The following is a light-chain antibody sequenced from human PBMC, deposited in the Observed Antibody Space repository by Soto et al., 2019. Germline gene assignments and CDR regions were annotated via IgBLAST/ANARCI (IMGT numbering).Light chain of an antibody. J-gene: IGLJ1*01. CDR1: SSDIGTYNY. CDR2: EVS. Sequence: QSALTQPASVSGSPGQSITISCTGTSSDIGTYNYVTWYQQHPGKAPKLMLYEVSNQPPGVPNRFVGAKSGNTASLTSSGLHAQDEAGYFCNSYTSSSPLYVFGTGPQLTVL. V-gene: IGLV2-14*01. CDR3: NSYTSSSPLYV.